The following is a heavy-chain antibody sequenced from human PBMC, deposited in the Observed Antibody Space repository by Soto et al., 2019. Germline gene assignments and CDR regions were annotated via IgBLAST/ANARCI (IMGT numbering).Heavy chain of an antibody. Sequence: QITLKESVPTLVKPTQTLTLTCTFSGFSLTTDRVGVGWIRQPPGEALEWLAVIYWDDSKTYRPSLESRLTITKDTSKNQVALTITNMDSLDTATYYCAHAYGGRSLYWGQGTLVTVSS. CDR3: AHAYGGRSLY. CDR2: IYWDDSK. J-gene: IGHJ4*02. V-gene: IGHV2-5*02. D-gene: IGHD1-26*01. CDR1: GFSLTTDRVG.